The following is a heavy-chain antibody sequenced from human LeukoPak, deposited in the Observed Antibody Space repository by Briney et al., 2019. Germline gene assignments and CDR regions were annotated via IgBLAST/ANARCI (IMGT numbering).Heavy chain of an antibody. Sequence: GGSLRLSCAASGFTFRRYARHWVRQAAARGLEWVAFIRYDEKSKFYADSVKGRFTISRDNSKNTLYLEVNSLRVEDTAVYYCAKDLAPVATYYYYTDVWGKGTTVTVSS. V-gene: IGHV3-30*02. CDR3: AKDLAPVATYYYYTDV. CDR1: GFTFRRYA. CDR2: IRYDEKSK. J-gene: IGHJ6*03.